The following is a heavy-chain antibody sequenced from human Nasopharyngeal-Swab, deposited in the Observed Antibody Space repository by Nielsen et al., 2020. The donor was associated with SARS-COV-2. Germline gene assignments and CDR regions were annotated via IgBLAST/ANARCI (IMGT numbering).Heavy chain of an antibody. CDR3: ARSRYSGYDFPYMDV. J-gene: IGHJ6*03. CDR2: IGTAGDT. Sequence: GGSLRLSCAASGFTFSSYDMHWARQATGKGLEWVSAIGTAGDTYYPGSVKGRFTISRENAKNSLYLQMNSLRAGDTAVYYCARSRYSGYDFPYMDVWGKGTTVTVSS. CDR1: GFTFSSYD. V-gene: IGHV3-13*01. D-gene: IGHD5-12*01.